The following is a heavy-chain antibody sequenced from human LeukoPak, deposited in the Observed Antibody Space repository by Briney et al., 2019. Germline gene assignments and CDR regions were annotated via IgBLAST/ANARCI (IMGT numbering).Heavy chain of an antibody. V-gene: IGHV1-2*02. CDR2: INPNSGGT. CDR1: GYTFTGYY. D-gene: IGHD3-10*01. J-gene: IGHJ4*02. CDR3: ARNIWFGELSPFDY. Sequence: ASVKVSCKASGYTFTGYYMHWVRQAPGQGLEWMGWINPNSGGTYYAQKFQGRVTMTSDTSISTAYMELSRLRSDDTAVYYCARNIWFGELSPFDYWGQGTLVTVSS.